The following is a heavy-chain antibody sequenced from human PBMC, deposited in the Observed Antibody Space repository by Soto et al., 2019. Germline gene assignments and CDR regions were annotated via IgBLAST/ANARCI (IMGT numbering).Heavy chain of an antibody. CDR3: ASSERRLLTVTTLDY. D-gene: IGHD4-17*01. J-gene: IGHJ4*02. V-gene: IGHV1-69*13. CDR2: IIPIFGTA. CDR1: GGTFSSYA. Sequence: SVKVSCKASGGTFSSYAISWVRQAPGQGLEWMGGIIPIFGTANYAQKFQGRVAITADESTSTAYMELSSLRSEDTAVYYCASSERRLLTVTTLDYWGQGTLVTVSS.